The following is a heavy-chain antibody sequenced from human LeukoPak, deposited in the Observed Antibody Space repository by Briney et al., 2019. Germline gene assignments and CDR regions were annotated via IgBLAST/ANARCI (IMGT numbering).Heavy chain of an antibody. CDR1: GFTFSSYS. CDR2: ISSSSSYI. CDR3: ARGIAARPGGY. J-gene: IGHJ4*02. Sequence: GGSLRLSCAASGFTFSSYSMIWVRQAPGKGLEWVSSISSSSSYIYYADSVKGRFTISRDNAKNSLYLQMNSLRAEDTAVYYCARGIAARPGGYWGQGTLVTVSS. V-gene: IGHV3-21*01. D-gene: IGHD6-6*01.